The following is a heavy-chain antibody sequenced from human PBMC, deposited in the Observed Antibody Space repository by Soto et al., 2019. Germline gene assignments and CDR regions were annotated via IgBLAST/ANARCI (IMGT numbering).Heavy chain of an antibody. V-gene: IGHV2-26*01. CDR2: IFSNDEK. D-gene: IGHD6-6*01. CDR1: GFSLSNARMG. CDR3: ARILSIAAPTGSQLTDY. Sequence: QVTLKESGPVLVNPTETLTLTCTVSGFSLSNARMGVSWIRQPPGKALEWLAHIFSNDEKSYSTSLKSRLTISKDTSKSQVVLTMTNMDPVDTATYYCARILSIAAPTGSQLTDYWGQGTLVTVSS. J-gene: IGHJ4*02.